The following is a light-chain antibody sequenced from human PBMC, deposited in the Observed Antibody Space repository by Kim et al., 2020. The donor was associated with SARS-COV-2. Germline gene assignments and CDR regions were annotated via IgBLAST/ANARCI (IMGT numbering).Light chain of an antibody. CDR1: QSVGSS. J-gene: IGKJ4*01. V-gene: IGKV3-11*01. CDR2: DTS. CDR3: YQRSTWPLT. Sequence: EIVLTQSPATLSLSPGDGATLSCRASQSVGSSLAWYQQKYGQPPRLLIFDTSRRATGIPARFSGSGSETDFTLTISSLEPEDFAVYYCYQRSTWPLTFGGGTKVEIK.